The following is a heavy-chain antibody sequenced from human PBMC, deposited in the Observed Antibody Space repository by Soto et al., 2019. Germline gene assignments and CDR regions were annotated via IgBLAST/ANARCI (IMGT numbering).Heavy chain of an antibody. D-gene: IGHD2-15*01. Sequence: EVQLLESGGGLVQPGGALRLSCAASGFTFSSHAMSWVRQAPGKGLEWISSISAGSEGAYYADSGKGRFTSSRDNSNNTLYLQMNSLRAEDTAVYYCARDLWWYLHWGQGTLVTVSS. CDR2: ISAGSEGA. CDR1: GFTFSSHA. CDR3: ARDLWWYLH. V-gene: IGHV3-23*01. J-gene: IGHJ4*02.